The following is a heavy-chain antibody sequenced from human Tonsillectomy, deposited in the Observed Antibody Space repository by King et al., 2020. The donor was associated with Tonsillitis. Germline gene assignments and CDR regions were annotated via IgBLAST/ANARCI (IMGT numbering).Heavy chain of an antibody. Sequence: EQLVQSGGGVVQPGGSLRLSCAASGLTFSTYSMHWVRQAPGKGLEWVAFIWYDGSKEYYGDSVKGRFTISRDNSKNTLYLQMNSLRAEDTAMFYCARALKHCTRGVGPPGFDPWGQGTLVTVSS. CDR1: GLTFSTYS. CDR3: ARALKHCTRGVGPPGFDP. CDR2: IWYDGSKE. J-gene: IGHJ5*01. V-gene: IGHV3-30*02. D-gene: IGHD2-8*02.